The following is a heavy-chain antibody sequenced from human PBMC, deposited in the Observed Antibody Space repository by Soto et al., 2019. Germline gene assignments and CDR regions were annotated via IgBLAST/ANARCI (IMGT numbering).Heavy chain of an antibody. D-gene: IGHD6-13*01. CDR3: ARDXWEEPAGKETVSQFDY. CDR1: GFAFSNYG. Sequence: QVHLVESGGGVVQPGRSLTLSCTASGFAFSNYGIHWVRQAPGRGREWVAVIWSDGTKKFYADSVRGRFTISRDNSKNTIYLQMNSLRAEDTAVYXCARDXWEEPAGKETVSQFDYWGQGTLVTVSS. CDR2: IWSDGTKK. V-gene: IGHV3-33*01. J-gene: IGHJ4*02.